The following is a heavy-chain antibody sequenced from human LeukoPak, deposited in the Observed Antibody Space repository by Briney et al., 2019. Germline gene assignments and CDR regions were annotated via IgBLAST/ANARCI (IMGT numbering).Heavy chain of an antibody. CDR2: INHSGST. J-gene: IGHJ4*02. CDR3: ARGDGYNYRDYYFDY. Sequence: PSETLSLTCAVYGGSFSGYYWSWIRQPPGKGLEWIGEINHSGSTNYNPSLKSRVTISVDTSKNQFSLKLSSVTAADTAVYYCARGDGYNYRDYYFDYWGQGTLVTVSS. D-gene: IGHD5-24*01. V-gene: IGHV4-34*01. CDR1: GGSFSGYY.